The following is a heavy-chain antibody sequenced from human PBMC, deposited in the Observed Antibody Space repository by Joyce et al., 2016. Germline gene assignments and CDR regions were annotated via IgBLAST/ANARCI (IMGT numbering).Heavy chain of an antibody. V-gene: IGHV1-18*04. CDR3: ARQEYDFWTGADPLDI. CDR1: GYSFVSYG. D-gene: IGHD3-3*01. Sequence: QGHLVQSGGEVKRPGASVRVSCKASGYSFVSYGISWVRQAPGQGLEWMGWVSGYNGNTKYRDKFKGRLALTTDASSSTAYMELRSLRSDDTAVYFCARQEYDFWTGADPLDIWGQGTVVTVSS. CDR2: VSGYNGNT. J-gene: IGHJ3*02.